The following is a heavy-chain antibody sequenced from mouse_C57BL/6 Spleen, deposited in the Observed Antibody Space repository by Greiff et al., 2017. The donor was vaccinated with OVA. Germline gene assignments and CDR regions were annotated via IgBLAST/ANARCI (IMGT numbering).Heavy chain of an antibody. Sequence: DAGGGLVQPKGSLKLSCAASGFSFNTYAMNWVRQAPGKGLEWVARIRSKSNNYATYYADSVKDRFTISIDDSESMLYLQMNNLKTEDTAMYYCVRSRGPFDYWGQGTTLTVSS. CDR2: IRSKSNNYAT. CDR1: GFSFNTYA. V-gene: IGHV10-1*01. CDR3: VRSRGPFDY. J-gene: IGHJ2*01.